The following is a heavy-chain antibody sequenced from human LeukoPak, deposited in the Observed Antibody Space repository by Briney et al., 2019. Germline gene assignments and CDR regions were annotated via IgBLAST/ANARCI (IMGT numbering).Heavy chain of an antibody. D-gene: IGHD3-9*01. J-gene: IGHJ3*02. CDR2: IYYSGST. V-gene: IGHV4-30-4*01. CDR1: GGSINSADYY. Sequence: PSETLSLTCTVSGGSINSADYYWSWIRQPPGKGLEWIGYIYYSGSTYYNPSLKSRVTISVDMSNNQFSLKLSSVTAADTAVYYCARLNDILTGYYWAFDIWGQGTMVTVSS. CDR3: ARLNDILTGYYWAFDI.